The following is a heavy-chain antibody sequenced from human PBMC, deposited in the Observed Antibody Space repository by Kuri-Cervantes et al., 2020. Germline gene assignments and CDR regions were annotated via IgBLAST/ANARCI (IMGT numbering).Heavy chain of an antibody. CDR2: IYYSGST. Sequence: SETLSLTCTVSGGSISSYYWSWIRQPPGKGLEWIGYIYYSGSTNYNPSLKSRVTISVDTSKNQFSLKLSSVTAADTAVYYCARVRKITFGGVIVIDRDAFDIWGQGTMVTVSS. V-gene: IGHV4-59*12. J-gene: IGHJ3*02. D-gene: IGHD3-16*02. CDR1: GGSISSYY. CDR3: ARVRKITFGGVIVIDRDAFDI.